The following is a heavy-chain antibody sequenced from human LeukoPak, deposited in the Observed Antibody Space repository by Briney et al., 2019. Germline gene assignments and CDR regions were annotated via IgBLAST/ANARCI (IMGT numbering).Heavy chain of an antibody. CDR2: IWYDGSNK. CDR1: GYTFSSND. V-gene: IGHV3-33*01. D-gene: IGHD3-10*01. J-gene: IGHJ4*02. Sequence: GGSLRLSCAEPGYTFSSNDMHWVRQAPGKGLEWVSAIWYDGSNKGYADSVKGRFSISRDNSRNTVYLQMSRLRGEDTAVYYCASGSCYGSGGWGFWGQGTLVTVSS. CDR3: ASGSCYGSGGWGF.